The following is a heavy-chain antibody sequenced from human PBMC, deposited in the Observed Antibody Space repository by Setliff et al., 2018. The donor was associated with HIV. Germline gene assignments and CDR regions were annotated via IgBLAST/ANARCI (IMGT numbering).Heavy chain of an antibody. V-gene: IGHV3-23*01. CDR3: AKDPRAAVATICDY. CDR2: ISSSSTYT. D-gene: IGHD5-12*01. J-gene: IGHJ4*02. CDR1: GFTFSSYA. Sequence: GSLRLSCAASGFTFSSYAMSWVRQAPGKGLEWVSAISSSSTYTNYLDSVKGRFTISRDNSKNTLYLQMNSLRAEDTAVYYCAKDPRAAVATICDYWGQGTLVTVSS.